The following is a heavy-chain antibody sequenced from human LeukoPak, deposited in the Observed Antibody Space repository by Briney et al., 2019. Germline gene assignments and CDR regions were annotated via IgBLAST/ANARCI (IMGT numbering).Heavy chain of an antibody. CDR1: GLTFSSYE. J-gene: IGHJ4*02. CDR2: ISSSGSTI. Sequence: PGGSLRLSCAASGLTFSSYEMNWVRQAPGKGLEWVSYISSSGSTIYYADSVKGRFTISRDNAKNSLYLQMNSLRAEDTAVYYCARAPVYYYGSGRRYYWGQGTLVTVSS. D-gene: IGHD3-10*01. V-gene: IGHV3-48*03. CDR3: ARAPVYYYGSGRRYY.